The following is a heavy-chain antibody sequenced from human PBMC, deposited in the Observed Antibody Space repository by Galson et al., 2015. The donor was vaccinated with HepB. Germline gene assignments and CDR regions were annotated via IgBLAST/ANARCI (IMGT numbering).Heavy chain of an antibody. Sequence: SETLSLTCTVSGGSISSYYWSWIRQPPGKGLEWIGYIYYSGSTNYNPSLKSRVTISVDMSKNQFSLKLSSVTAADTAVYYCARTAIGTRRGQSDWFDPWGQGTLVTVSS. D-gene: IGHD2-21*02. J-gene: IGHJ5*02. CDR3: ARTAIGTRRGQSDWFDP. CDR1: GGSISSYY. V-gene: IGHV4-59*01. CDR2: IYYSGST.